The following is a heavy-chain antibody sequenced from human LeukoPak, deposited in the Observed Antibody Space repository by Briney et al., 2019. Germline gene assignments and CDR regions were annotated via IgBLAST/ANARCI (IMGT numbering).Heavy chain of an antibody. J-gene: IGHJ4*02. CDR1: GYTFTDYY. Sequence: GASVKDSCKASGYTFTDYYMHWVRQAPGQGLEWMGWISAYNGNTNYAQKLQGRVTMTTDTSTSTAYMELRSLRSDDTAVYYCARNALNVLRFLECPADYWGQGTLVTVSS. CDR3: ARNALNVLRFLECPADY. CDR2: ISAYNGNT. D-gene: IGHD3-3*01. V-gene: IGHV1-18*04.